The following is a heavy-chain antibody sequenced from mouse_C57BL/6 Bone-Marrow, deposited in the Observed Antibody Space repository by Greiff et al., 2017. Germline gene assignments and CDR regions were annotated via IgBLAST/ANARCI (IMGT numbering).Heavy chain of an antibody. CDR3: TTITTVVATDFDY. J-gene: IGHJ2*01. CDR2: IDPANGDT. V-gene: IGHV14-4*01. D-gene: IGHD1-1*01. Sequence: VQLQQSGAELVRPGASVKLSCTASGFNIKDDYMHWVKQRPEQGLEWIGWIDPANGDTEYASKFQGKATITADTSSNTAYLQLSSLTSEDTAVYYCTTITTVVATDFDYWGQGTTLTVSS. CDR1: GFNIKDDY.